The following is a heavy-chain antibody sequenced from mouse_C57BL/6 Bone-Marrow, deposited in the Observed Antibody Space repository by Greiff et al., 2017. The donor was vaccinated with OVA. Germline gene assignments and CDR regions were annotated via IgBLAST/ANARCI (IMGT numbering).Heavy chain of an antibody. CDR1: GYTFTSYW. CDR3: ARREWLLMDY. J-gene: IGHJ4*01. V-gene: IGHV1-69*01. D-gene: IGHD2-3*01. CDR2: IDPSDSYT. Sequence: VQLQQPGAELVMPGASVKLSCKASGYTFTSYWMHWVKQRPGQGLEWIGEIDPSDSYTNYNQKFKGKSTLTVDKSSSTAYMQLSSLTSEDSAVYYCARREWLLMDYWGQGTSVTVSS.